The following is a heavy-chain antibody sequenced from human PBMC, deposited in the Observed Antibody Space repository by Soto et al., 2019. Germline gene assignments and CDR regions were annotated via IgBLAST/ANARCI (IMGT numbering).Heavy chain of an antibody. CDR1: GYTLTELS. CDR2: ISAYNGNT. J-gene: IGHJ6*02. V-gene: IGHV1-18*01. D-gene: IGHD3-22*01. Sequence: ASVKVSCKVSGYTLTELSMHWVRQAPGQGLEWMGWISAYNGNTNYAQKLQGRVTMTTDTSTSTAYMELRSLRSDDTAVYYCARAIFYYDSSDYYYGMDVWGQGTTVTVSS. CDR3: ARAIFYYDSSDYYYGMDV.